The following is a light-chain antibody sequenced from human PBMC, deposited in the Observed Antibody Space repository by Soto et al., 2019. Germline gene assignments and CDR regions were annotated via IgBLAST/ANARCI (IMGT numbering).Light chain of an antibody. J-gene: IGLJ1*01. V-gene: IGLV1-47*02. CDR1: SSNIGSNY. CDR3: AAWDESMSGHV. Sequence: QSVLTQPPSASGTPGQRVTISCSGSSSNIGSNYVYCYQQLPGTAPKLLIYSNNQRPSGVADRFSGAKTGTSASLAISGLRSADEADYYCAAWDESMSGHVFGTGTKLTVL. CDR2: SNN.